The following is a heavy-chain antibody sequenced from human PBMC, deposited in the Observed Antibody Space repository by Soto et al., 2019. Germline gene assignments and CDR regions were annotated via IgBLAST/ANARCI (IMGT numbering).Heavy chain of an antibody. D-gene: IGHD3-22*01. CDR3: ARGSRGSGYSYYFDY. CDR1: GFTFSSYA. V-gene: IGHV3-30-3*01. CDR2: ISYDGSNK. Sequence: QVQLVESGGGVVQPGRSLRLSCAASGFTFSSYAMHWVRQAPGKGLEWVAVISYDGSNKYYADSVKGRFTISRDNSKNTLYLQMNSLRAEDTAVYYCARGSRGSGYSYYFDYWGQGTLVTVSS. J-gene: IGHJ4*02.